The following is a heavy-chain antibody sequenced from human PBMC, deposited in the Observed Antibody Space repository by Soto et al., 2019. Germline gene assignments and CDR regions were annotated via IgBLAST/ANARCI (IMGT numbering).Heavy chain of an antibody. V-gene: IGHV4-30-2*01. Sequence: QLQLQESGSGLVKPSQTLSLTCAVSGGSIRSGGYSWSWIRQPPGKGLEWIGYIYHSESTYYNPSLKSRVAISVDRSKNQFSLKLSPVTAADTAVYYCAAGGGLPRYYWGQGTLVTVSS. J-gene: IGHJ4*02. CDR2: IYHSEST. D-gene: IGHD5-12*01. CDR3: AAGGGLPRYY. CDR1: GGSIRSGGYS.